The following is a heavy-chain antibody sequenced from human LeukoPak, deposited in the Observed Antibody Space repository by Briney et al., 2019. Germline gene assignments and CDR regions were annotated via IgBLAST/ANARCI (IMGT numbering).Heavy chain of an antibody. J-gene: IGHJ4*02. CDR2: IDPSDSYT. D-gene: IGHD5-18*01. CDR3: ARQDTAMGPFDY. CDR1: GYSTTSYW. Sequence: GESLKTSCKGSGYSTTSYWIRRVRQIPGKGLEWMGRIDPSDSYTNYSPSFQGHVTISADKSISTAYLQWSSLKASDTAMYYCARQDTAMGPFDYWGQGTLVTVSS. V-gene: IGHV5-10-1*01.